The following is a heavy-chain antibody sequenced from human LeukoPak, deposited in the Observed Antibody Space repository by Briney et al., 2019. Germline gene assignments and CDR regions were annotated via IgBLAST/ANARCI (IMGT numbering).Heavy chain of an antibody. D-gene: IGHD3-10*01. CDR2: ISYDGSNK. J-gene: IGHJ5*02. Sequence: GSLRLSCAASGFTFSSYGMHWVRQAPGKGLEWVAVISYDGSNKYYADSVKGRFTISRDNSKNTLYLQMNSLRAEDTAVYYCAKARHLFYGSGSPPQFDPWGQGTLVTVSS. CDR3: AKARHLFYGSGSPPQFDP. CDR1: GFTFSSYG. V-gene: IGHV3-30*18.